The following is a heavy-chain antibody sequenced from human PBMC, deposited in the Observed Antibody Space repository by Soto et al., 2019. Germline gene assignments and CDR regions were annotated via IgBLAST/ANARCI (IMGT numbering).Heavy chain of an antibody. CDR1: GGSISSYY. CDR2: IHYSGST. D-gene: IGHD4-4*01. Sequence: PSETLSLTCTVSGGSISSYYWSWIRQPPGKGLEWIGYIHYSGSTNYNPSLKSRVTISVDTSKNQFSLKLNSVTAADTAVYYCARGMTTVTTYDYWGQGTLVTVSS. J-gene: IGHJ4*02. V-gene: IGHV4-59*01. CDR3: ARGMTTVTTYDY.